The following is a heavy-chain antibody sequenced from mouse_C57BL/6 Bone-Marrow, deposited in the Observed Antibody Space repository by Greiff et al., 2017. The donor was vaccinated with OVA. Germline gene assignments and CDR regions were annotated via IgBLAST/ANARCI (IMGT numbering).Heavy chain of an antibody. J-gene: IGHJ4*01. CDR1: GYSFTDYN. Sequence: EVKVVESGPELVKPGASVKISCKASGYSFTDYNMNWVKQSNGKSLEWIGVINPNYGTTSYNQKFKGKATLTVDQSSSTAYMQLNSLTSEDSAVYYCASGDDYYGSGYAMDYWGQGTSVTVSS. V-gene: IGHV1-39*01. CDR2: INPNYGTT. CDR3: ASGDDYYGSGYAMDY. D-gene: IGHD1-1*01.